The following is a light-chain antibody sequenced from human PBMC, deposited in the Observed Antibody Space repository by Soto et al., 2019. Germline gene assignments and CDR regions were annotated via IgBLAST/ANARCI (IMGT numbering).Light chain of an antibody. Sequence: DIQMTQSPSTLSASVGDRVTITCRASKSISSWLAWYQQKPGKAPKLLIYKASSLESGVPSRFSGRGSGTEFALTISSLQPDDFATYYCQQYNSYPLTFGGGTKVEIK. CDR2: KAS. CDR1: KSISSW. V-gene: IGKV1-5*03. J-gene: IGKJ4*01. CDR3: QQYNSYPLT.